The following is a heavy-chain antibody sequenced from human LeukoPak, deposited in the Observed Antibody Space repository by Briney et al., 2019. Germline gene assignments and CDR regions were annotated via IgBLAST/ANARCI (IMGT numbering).Heavy chain of an antibody. CDR1: AFTFSSYG. J-gene: IGHJ6*03. Sequence: GGSLRLSCAASAFTFSSYGMHWVRQAPDKGLEWVAFIRYDGSKKYYADSVKGRFTISRDNSKNTLYLQMSSLRPEDTAVYYCAKERAVTTSYSYYMDVWGKGTTVTISS. D-gene: IGHD4-17*01. CDR2: IRYDGSKK. CDR3: AKERAVTTSYSYYMDV. V-gene: IGHV3-30*02.